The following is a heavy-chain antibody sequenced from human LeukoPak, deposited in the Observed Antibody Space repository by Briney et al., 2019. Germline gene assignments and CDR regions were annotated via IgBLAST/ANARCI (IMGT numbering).Heavy chain of an antibody. J-gene: IGHJ5*02. CDR3: ARDLTRRNWFDP. CDR2: IYYSGST. CDR1: GGSISSYY. Sequence: SETLSLTCTVSGGSISSYYWSWIRQPPGKGLKWIGYIYYSGSTNYNPSLKSRVTISVDTSKNQFSLKLSSVTAADTAVYYCARDLTRRNWFDPWGQGTLVTVSS. V-gene: IGHV4-59*01.